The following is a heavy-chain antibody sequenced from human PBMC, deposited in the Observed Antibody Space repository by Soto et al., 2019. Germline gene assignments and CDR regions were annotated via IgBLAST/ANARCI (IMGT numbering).Heavy chain of an antibody. V-gene: IGHV1-8*01. J-gene: IGHJ4*02. CDR3: ARDYGDYSGDY. CDR2: MIANGSKI. Sequence: QVQLVQSGAEVKKPGASVKVSCKASGYTFSSYDINWVRQATGQGLEWLGWMIANGSKIGYAQKFPGRPTMTRDTSLSTAYMELGSLRSDATAVYYCARDYGDYSGDYWGQGTLVTVSS. D-gene: IGHD4-17*01. CDR1: GYTFSSYD.